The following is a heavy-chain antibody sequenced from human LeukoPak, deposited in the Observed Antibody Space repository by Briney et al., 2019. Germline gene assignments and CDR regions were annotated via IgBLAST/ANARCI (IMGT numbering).Heavy chain of an antibody. Sequence: SETLSLTCTVSGGSISSYYWSWIRQPPGKELDWIGYIYYSGSTNYNPSLKSRVTISVDTSKNQFSLKLSSVTAADTAVYYCARDLRYYDFWSGYSDWGQGTLVTVSS. CDR2: IYYSGST. V-gene: IGHV4-59*01. J-gene: IGHJ4*02. CDR1: GGSISSYY. CDR3: ARDLRYYDFWSGYSD. D-gene: IGHD3-3*01.